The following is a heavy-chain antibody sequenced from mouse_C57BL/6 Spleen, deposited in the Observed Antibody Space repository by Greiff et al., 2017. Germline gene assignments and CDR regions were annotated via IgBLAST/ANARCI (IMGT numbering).Heavy chain of an antibody. J-gene: IGHJ4*01. CDR3: ARGYYDYDQENAMDY. Sequence: DVKLVESGPGLVKPSQSLSLTCSVTGYSITSGYYWNWIRQFPGNKLEWMGYISYDGSNNYNPSLKNRISITRDTSKNQFFLKLNSVTTEDTATYYCARGYYDYDQENAMDYWGQGTSGTVSS. V-gene: IGHV3-6*01. D-gene: IGHD2-4*01. CDR1: GYSITSGYY. CDR2: ISYDGSN.